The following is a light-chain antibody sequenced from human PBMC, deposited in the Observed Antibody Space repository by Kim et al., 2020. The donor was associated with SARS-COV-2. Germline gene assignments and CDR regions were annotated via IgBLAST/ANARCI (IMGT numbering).Light chain of an antibody. Sequence: AIQMTQSPSSLSASTGDRVTITCRASQAIRNELGWYQQKPGKAPKVLIYAASTLQSGVSSRFSGSGSGTDFTLTISSLQPEDFATYFCLQDCRYPRTFGQGTKVDIK. CDR2: AAS. CDR3: LQDCRYPRT. V-gene: IGKV1-6*01. J-gene: IGKJ1*01. CDR1: QAIRNE.